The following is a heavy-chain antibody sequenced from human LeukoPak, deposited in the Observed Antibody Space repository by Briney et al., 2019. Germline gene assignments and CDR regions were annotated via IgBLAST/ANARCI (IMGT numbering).Heavy chain of an antibody. CDR1: GFTFSSYS. V-gene: IGHV3-21*01. CDR3: ARGSSAMVTL. D-gene: IGHD5-18*01. Sequence: PGGSLRPSCAASGFTFSSYSMNWVRQAPGKGLEWVSSISSSSSYIYYADSVKGRFTISRDNAKNSLYLQMNSLRAEDTAVYYCARGSSAMVTLWGQGTLVTVSS. CDR2: ISSSSSYI. J-gene: IGHJ4*02.